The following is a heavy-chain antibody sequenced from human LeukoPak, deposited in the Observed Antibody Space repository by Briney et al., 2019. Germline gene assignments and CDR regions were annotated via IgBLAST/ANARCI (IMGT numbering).Heavy chain of an antibody. CDR1: GFTFSSYG. V-gene: IGHV3-30*02. Sequence: GGSLRLSCAASGFTFSSYGMHWVRQAPGKGLEWVAFIRYDGSNKYYADSVKGRFTISRDNSKNTLYLQMNSLRAEDTAVYYCAKRAYSSKRQGGNWFDPWGQGTLVTVSS. D-gene: IGHD6-13*01. CDR2: IRYDGSNK. J-gene: IGHJ5*02. CDR3: AKRAYSSKRQGGNWFDP.